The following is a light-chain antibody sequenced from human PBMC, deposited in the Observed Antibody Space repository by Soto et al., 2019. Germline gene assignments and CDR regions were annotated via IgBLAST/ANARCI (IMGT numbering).Light chain of an antibody. V-gene: IGKV1-9*01. Sequence: CPASPDIRSSLAWYQQKPGQAPRLLIYAASTLQNGVPSTFSGSGSGTEFTLTITSLQPEDFGTYYCQQFKSYPITFGQGTRLDI. J-gene: IGKJ5*01. CDR2: AAS. CDR3: QQFKSYPIT. CDR1: PDIRSS.